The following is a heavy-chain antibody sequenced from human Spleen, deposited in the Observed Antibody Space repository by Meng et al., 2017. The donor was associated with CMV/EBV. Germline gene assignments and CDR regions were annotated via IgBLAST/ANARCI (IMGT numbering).Heavy chain of an antibody. D-gene: IGHD6-6*01. CDR3: ARLYSSSSGKGMDV. CDR2: ISSSGTSI. V-gene: IGHV3-48*03. Sequence: GESLKISCAASGFSFSSYEMNWVRQAPGKGLEWVSYISSSGTSIYYADSMKGRFTISRDNAKSSLYLQVNSLRAEDTAVYYCARLYSSSSGKGMDVWGQGTTVTV. J-gene: IGHJ6*02. CDR1: GFSFSSYE.